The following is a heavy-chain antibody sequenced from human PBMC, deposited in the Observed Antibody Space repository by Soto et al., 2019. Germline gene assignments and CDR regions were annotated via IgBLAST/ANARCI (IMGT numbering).Heavy chain of an antibody. Sequence: GVGCVIQATGQGLEWMGWISPYKGNTHYAQGLQGRVTMTTDTSTSTAYMELRSLRSDDTAVYYCARDLDASGSYYTGYCGEGTLGTGYS. CDR2: ISPYKGNT. CDR1: G. CDR3: ARDLDASGSYYTGY. D-gene: IGHD3-10*01. J-gene: IGHJ4*02. V-gene: IGHV1-18*01.